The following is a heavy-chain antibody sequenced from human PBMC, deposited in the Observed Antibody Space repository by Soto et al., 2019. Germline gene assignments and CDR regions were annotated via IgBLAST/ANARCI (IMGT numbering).Heavy chain of an antibody. V-gene: IGHV1-2*02. CDR2: INPNSGGT. CDR3: ARIGRGGSSWGEDY. D-gene: IGHD6-6*01. Sequence: ASVKVSCKASGYTFTGYYMHWVRQAPGQGLEWMGWINPNSGGTNYAQKFQGRVTMTRDTSISTAYMELGRLRSDDPAVDCCARIGRGGSSWGEDYWGQGTLVTVSS. CDR1: GYTFTGYY. J-gene: IGHJ4*02.